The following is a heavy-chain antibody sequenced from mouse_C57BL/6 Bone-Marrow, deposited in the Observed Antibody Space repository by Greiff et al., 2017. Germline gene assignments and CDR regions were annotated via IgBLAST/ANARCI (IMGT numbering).Heavy chain of an antibody. D-gene: IGHD2-2*01. CDR1: GYTFTSYW. J-gene: IGHJ3*01. Sequence: EVQLQQSGTVLARPGASVKMSCKTSGYTFTSYWMHWVKQRPGQGLEWIGAIYPGNSDTSYNQKFKGKAKLTAVTSARTACMELSSLTNEDSAVYYCSWVKFAYWGQGTLVTVSA. CDR3: SWVKFAY. CDR2: IYPGNSDT. V-gene: IGHV1-5*01.